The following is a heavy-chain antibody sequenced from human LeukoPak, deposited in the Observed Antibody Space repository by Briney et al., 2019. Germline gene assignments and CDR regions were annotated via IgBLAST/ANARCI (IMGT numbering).Heavy chain of an antibody. V-gene: IGHV1-69*04. CDR1: GGTFSSYA. Sequence: PGASVKVFCKASGGTFSSYAISWVRQAPGQGLEWMGRIIPILGIANYAQKFQGRVTITADKSTSTAYMELSSLRSEDTAVYYCASRDYDYVDYWGQGTLVTVSS. J-gene: IGHJ4*02. CDR3: ASRDYDYVDY. D-gene: IGHD3-22*01. CDR2: IIPILGIA.